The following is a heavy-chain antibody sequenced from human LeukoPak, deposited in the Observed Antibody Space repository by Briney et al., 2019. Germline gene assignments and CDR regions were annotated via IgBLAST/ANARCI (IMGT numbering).Heavy chain of an antibody. Sequence: PGGSLRLSCAASGFTFSTYGIHWVRQAPGKGLEWVALISYDGSTVYYADSVKGRFTISRDNSKNTLFLQMNSLRAEDTAVYYCAKGYPPMTTVTLPFDYWGQGTLVTVSS. V-gene: IGHV3-30*18. CDR1: GFTFSTYG. D-gene: IGHD4-17*01. J-gene: IGHJ4*02. CDR3: AKGYPPMTTVTLPFDY. CDR2: ISYDGSTV.